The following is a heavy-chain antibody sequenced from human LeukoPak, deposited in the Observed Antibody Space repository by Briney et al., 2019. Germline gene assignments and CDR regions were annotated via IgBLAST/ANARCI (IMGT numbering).Heavy chain of an antibody. CDR2: IWYDGSNK. Sequence: GGSLRLSCAASGFTFSSYGMHWVRQAPGKGLEWVAVIWYDGSNKYYAVSVKGRFTISRDNSKNTLYLQMNSLRAEDTAVYYCARDMEATRYYYYYGMDVWGQGTTVTVSS. D-gene: IGHD5-24*01. V-gene: IGHV3-33*01. CDR1: GFTFSSYG. CDR3: ARDMEATRYYYYYGMDV. J-gene: IGHJ6*02.